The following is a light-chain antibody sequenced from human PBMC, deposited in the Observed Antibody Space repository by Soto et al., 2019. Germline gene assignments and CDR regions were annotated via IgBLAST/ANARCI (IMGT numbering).Light chain of an antibody. CDR3: LLYYGGPWV. V-gene: IGLV7-43*01. CDR2: CTS. CDR1: TGAVTSGYN. Sequence: QAVVTQEPSLTVSPGGTVTLTCASSTGAVTSGYNPNWFQQKPGQAPRALIYCTSNKHSWTPARFSGSLLGGKAALTLSGVQPEDEAEYYCLLYYGGPWVFGGGTKLTVL. J-gene: IGLJ3*02.